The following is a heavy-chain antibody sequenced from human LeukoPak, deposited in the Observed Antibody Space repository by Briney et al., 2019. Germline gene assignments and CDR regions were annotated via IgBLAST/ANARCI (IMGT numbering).Heavy chain of an antibody. CDR3: ARVRDYYDRSDYSDY. Sequence: ASVKVSCKTSGYTFTSYYVSWVRQAPGQGLEWMGWISGYNAKTHYAQKFQGRVTMTIDTSTTTAYMELRSLTSDDTAVYYCARVRDYYDRSDYSDYWGQGTLVTVSS. CDR1: GYTFTSYY. V-gene: IGHV1-18*04. D-gene: IGHD3-22*01. J-gene: IGHJ4*02. CDR2: ISGYNAKT.